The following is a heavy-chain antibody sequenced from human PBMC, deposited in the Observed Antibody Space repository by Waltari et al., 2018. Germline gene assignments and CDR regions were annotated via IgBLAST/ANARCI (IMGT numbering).Heavy chain of an antibody. CDR1: GGSFSGYY. J-gene: IGHJ4*02. D-gene: IGHD3-10*01. CDR3: ARGLGFPNLTYYYFDY. CDR2: INHSGST. Sequence: QVQLQQWGAGLLKPSETLCLTCAVYGGSFSGYYWGWLRQPPGKGLEWIGEINHSGSTNYDPSLNSRVTISVDTSKNQFSLKLSSVTAADTAVYYCARGLGFPNLTYYYFDYWGQGTLVTVSS. V-gene: IGHV4-34*01.